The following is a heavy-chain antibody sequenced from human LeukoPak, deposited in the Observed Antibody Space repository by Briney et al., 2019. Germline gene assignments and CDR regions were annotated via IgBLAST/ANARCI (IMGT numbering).Heavy chain of an antibody. Sequence: SETLSPTCTVSGGSLSSSSYYWGWIRQPPGKGLEWIGSIYYSGSTYYNPSLKSRVTISVDTSKNQFSLKLSSVTAADTAVYYCARDRDDLLGMDVWGKGTTVTVSS. V-gene: IGHV4-39*07. CDR2: IYYSGST. D-gene: IGHD3-10*01. J-gene: IGHJ6*04. CDR1: GGSLSSSSYY. CDR3: ARDRDDLLGMDV.